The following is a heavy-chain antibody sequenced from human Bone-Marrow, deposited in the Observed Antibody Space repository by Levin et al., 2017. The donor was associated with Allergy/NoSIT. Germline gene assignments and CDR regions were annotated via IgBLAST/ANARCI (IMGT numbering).Heavy chain of an antibody. V-gene: IGHV3-21*01. D-gene: IGHD4-17*01. J-gene: IGHJ6*02. CDR3: ARDRTYGILRNYGMDV. CDR1: GFTFNKFG. Sequence: GESLKISCAASGFTFNKFGMNWVRQAPGKGLEWVSSISSSSSHVYYADSVKGRFTISRDNAKNSLYLQMNSLRVQDTAVYYCARDRTYGILRNYGMDVWGQGTTVTVSS. CDR2: ISSSSSHV.